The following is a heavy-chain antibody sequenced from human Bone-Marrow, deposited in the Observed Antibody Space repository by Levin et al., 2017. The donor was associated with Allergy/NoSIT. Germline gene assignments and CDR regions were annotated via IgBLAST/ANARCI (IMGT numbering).Heavy chain of an antibody. D-gene: IGHD3-16*01. V-gene: IGHV4-59*01. CDR3: ARDRVVAGLGRFDY. CDR2: IHYSGSS. CDR1: GGSISRFY. Sequence: SETLSLTCTVSGGSISRFYWSWIRQSPGKGLEWIGYIHYSGSSNYNPSLKSRVTMSADTSKSQFSLTLTSVTAADTAVYYCARDRVVAGLGRFDYWGQGALVTVSS. J-gene: IGHJ4*02.